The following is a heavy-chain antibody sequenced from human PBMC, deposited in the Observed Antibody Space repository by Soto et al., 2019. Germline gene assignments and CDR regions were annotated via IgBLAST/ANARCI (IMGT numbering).Heavy chain of an antibody. CDR2: IFYSGST. J-gene: IGHJ6*02. D-gene: IGHD2-2*01. CDR3: ARDVWDIVLVPADTPPYGMDV. Sequence: SETLSLTCAVSGGSISSTIYSWDWIRQPPGKGLEWIGSIFYSGSTYYNPSLKSRVTISVDTSKNQFSLTLTSVTAADTAVYYCARDVWDIVLVPADTPPYGMDVWGQGTTVTVSS. CDR1: GGSISSTIYS. V-gene: IGHV4-39*02.